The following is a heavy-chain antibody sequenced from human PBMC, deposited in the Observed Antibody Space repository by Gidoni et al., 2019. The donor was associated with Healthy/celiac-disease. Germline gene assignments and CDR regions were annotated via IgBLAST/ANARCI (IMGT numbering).Heavy chain of an antibody. D-gene: IGHD3-16*02. CDR3: ARDRSNFGSYRPKDEIFDY. Sequence: QVQLVQSGAEVKKPGASVKVSCKASGSTFPGYYMHWVRQDPGQGLEWMGWINPNSGGTNYAQKYQGWVTMTRDTSISTAYMELSRLRSDDTAVYYCARDRSNFGSYRPKDEIFDYWGQGTLVTVSS. V-gene: IGHV1-2*04. CDR2: INPNSGGT. CDR1: GSTFPGYY. J-gene: IGHJ4*02.